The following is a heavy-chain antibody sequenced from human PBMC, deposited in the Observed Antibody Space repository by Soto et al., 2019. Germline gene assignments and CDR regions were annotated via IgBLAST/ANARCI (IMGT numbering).Heavy chain of an antibody. CDR3: AKGVPIYIEEPDH. CDR2: ISTDGRDK. D-gene: IGHD1-1*01. CDR1: GLTYSNYG. J-gene: IGHJ4*02. V-gene: IGHV3-30*18. Sequence: HPGGSLRLSCAASGLTYSNYGMHWVRQAPGKGLEWVAIISTDGRDKYYVDSVKGRFTISRDNSENTLYLQMNSLREEDTAVYYCAKGVPIYIEEPDHGDQGALLTVSS.